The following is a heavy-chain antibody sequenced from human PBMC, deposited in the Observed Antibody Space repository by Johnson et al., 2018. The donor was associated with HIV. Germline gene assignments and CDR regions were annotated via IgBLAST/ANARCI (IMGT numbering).Heavy chain of an antibody. CDR1: GLSFSNFG. V-gene: IGHV3-33*08. CDR2: ISFDGNLK. CDR3: TRWGSTVALDI. J-gene: IGHJ3*02. D-gene: IGHD3-16*01. Sequence: MQLVESGGGVVQPGKSLTLSCVVSGLSFSNFGIHWVRQAPGKGPEWVAVISFDGNLKKYADSVKGRFTISRDNSKNTLYLQMNSLKTEDTAVYYCTRWGSTVALDIWGQGTMVIVSS.